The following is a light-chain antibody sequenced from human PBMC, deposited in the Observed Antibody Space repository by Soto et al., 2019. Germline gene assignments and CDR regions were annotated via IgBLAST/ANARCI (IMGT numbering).Light chain of an antibody. CDR3: QQSYSTPWT. J-gene: IGKJ1*01. CDR2: AAS. V-gene: IGKV1-39*01. CDR1: QSISSN. Sequence: DIQMTQSRSSLSASVGDRVTITCRASQSISSNLNWYQQKPGKAPKLLIYAASSLQSGVPSRFSGSASGTDFTLTISSLQPEAFATYYCQQSYSTPWTFGQGTKVEIK.